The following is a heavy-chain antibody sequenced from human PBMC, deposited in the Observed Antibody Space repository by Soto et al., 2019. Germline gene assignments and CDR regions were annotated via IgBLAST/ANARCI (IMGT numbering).Heavy chain of an antibody. J-gene: IGHJ6*02. Sequence: ASVKVSCKASGYTFTSYGISWVRQAPGQWLEWMGWISAYNGNTNYAQKLQGRVTMTTDTSTSTAYMELRSLRSDDTAVYYCAREGRCISTSCYGYDYYYYYGMDVWGQGTTVTVSS. CDR3: AREGRCISTSCYGYDYYYYYGMDV. CDR1: GYTFTSYG. V-gene: IGHV1-18*01. D-gene: IGHD2-2*01. CDR2: ISAYNGNT.